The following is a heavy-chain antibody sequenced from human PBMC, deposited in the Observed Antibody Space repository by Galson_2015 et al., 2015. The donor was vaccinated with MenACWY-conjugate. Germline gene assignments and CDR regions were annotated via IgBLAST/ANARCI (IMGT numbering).Heavy chain of an antibody. J-gene: IGHJ4*02. CDR1: GFTSSAYH. Sequence: SLRLSCAASGFTSSAYHMNWVRQAPGKGLEWISFISRSSDSIRYAGSFKGRFTIARDNTKNSLSLLMNSLRVEDTAVYYCLSSGAQPGHYWGQGTLVTVSS. D-gene: IGHD3-22*01. CDR2: ISRSSDSI. V-gene: IGHV3-48*04. CDR3: LSSGAQPGHY.